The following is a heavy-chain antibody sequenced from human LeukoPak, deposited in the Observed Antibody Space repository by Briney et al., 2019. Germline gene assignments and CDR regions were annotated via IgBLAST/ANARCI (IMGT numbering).Heavy chain of an antibody. CDR3: ARGRSGSYFDS. D-gene: IGHD1-26*01. Sequence: GGSLRVSCAASGFTFSTYDMHWVRQATGKGLEWVSAISTTDDTYYPGSVKGRFTISRENAKSSLYLQMNSLRAEDTAVYYCARGRSGSYFDSWGQGTLVAVSS. CDR2: ISTTDDT. CDR1: GFTFSTYD. J-gene: IGHJ4*02. V-gene: IGHV3-13*04.